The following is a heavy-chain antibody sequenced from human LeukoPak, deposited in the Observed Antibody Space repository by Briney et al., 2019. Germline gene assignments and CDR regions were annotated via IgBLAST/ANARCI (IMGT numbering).Heavy chain of an antibody. CDR2: ISSSSSYI. CDR3: ARDGGRGYSYGHYYYGMDV. V-gene: IGHV3-21*03. Sequence: PGGSLRLSCAASGFTFSSYSMNWVRQAPGKGLEWVSSISSSSSYIYYADSVKGRFTISRDNAKNSLYLQMNSLRAEDTAVYYCARDGGRGYSYGHYYYGMDVWGQGTTVTVSS. J-gene: IGHJ6*02. D-gene: IGHD5-18*01. CDR1: GFTFSSYS.